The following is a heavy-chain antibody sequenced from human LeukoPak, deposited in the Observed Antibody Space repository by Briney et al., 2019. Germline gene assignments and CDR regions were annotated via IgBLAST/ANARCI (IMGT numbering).Heavy chain of an antibody. CDR3: ARDNWGDYYDSSGYPHYYGMDV. CDR2: ISSSSSYI. CDR1: GFTFSSYS. Sequence: PGGSLRLSCAASGFTFSSYSMNWVRQAPGKGLGWVSSISSSSSYIYYADSVKGRFTISRDNAKNSLYLQMNSLRAEDTAVYYRARDNWGDYYDSSGYPHYYGMDVWGQGTTVTVSS. V-gene: IGHV3-21*01. J-gene: IGHJ6*02. D-gene: IGHD3-22*01.